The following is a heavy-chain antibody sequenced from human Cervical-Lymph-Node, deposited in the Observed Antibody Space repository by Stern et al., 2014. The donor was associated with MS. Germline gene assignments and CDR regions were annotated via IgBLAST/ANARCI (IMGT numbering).Heavy chain of an antibody. CDR1: GYSFSNYW. D-gene: IGHD5-18*01. CDR2: IYPGDSDT. Sequence: MQLVQSGTEVKKPGESLKISCKGSGYSFSNYWIGWVRQMPGKGPEWIGIIYPGDSDTRYSPSFLGPGTIYADQSINPAYLQWSSLKASDTAIYYCATAPPRGYTYGNFDYWGQGTLVTVSS. J-gene: IGHJ4*02. CDR3: ATAPPRGYTYGNFDY. V-gene: IGHV5-51*03.